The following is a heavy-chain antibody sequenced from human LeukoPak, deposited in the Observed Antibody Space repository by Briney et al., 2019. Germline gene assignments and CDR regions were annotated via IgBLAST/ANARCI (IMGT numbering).Heavy chain of an antibody. J-gene: IGHJ4*02. Sequence: GGSLRLSCAASGFTFSSYSMYWVRQAPGKGLEWVSSISSSSSYIYYADSVKGRFTISRDNAKNSLYLQMNSLRAEDTAVYYCARDSNRGVRGVQNHDYWGQGTLVTVSS. CDR1: GFTFSSYS. CDR3: ARDSNRGVRGVQNHDY. CDR2: ISSSSSYI. V-gene: IGHV3-21*01. D-gene: IGHD3-10*01.